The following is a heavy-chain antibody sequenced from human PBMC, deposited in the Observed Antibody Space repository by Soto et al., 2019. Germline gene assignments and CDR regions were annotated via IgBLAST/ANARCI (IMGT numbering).Heavy chain of an antibody. CDR2: IIPIFGTA. Sequence: QVQLVQSGAEVKKPGSSVKVSCKASGGTFSSYAISWVRQAPGQGLEWMGGIIPIFGTANYAQKFQGRVTITADESTSTAYRELSSLRSEDTAVYYCAREENIVATTVPYFDYWGQGTLVTVSS. D-gene: IGHD5-12*01. J-gene: IGHJ4*02. CDR3: AREENIVATTVPYFDY. V-gene: IGHV1-69*01. CDR1: GGTFSSYA.